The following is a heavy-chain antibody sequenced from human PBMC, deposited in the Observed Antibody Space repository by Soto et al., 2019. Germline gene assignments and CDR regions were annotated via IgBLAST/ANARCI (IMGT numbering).Heavy chain of an antibody. Sequence: PGESLKISCKGSGYNFDTYWIGWVRQMPGKGLEWMGIFYPGDSQIKYSPSFQGQISISVDKSISTAYLQWSSLKASDTAMYYCARYKYSTNLSHGIDVWGQGTTVTVSS. CDR1: GYNFDTYW. D-gene: IGHD6-13*01. CDR3: ARYKYSTNLSHGIDV. V-gene: IGHV5-51*01. CDR2: FYPGDSQI. J-gene: IGHJ6*02.